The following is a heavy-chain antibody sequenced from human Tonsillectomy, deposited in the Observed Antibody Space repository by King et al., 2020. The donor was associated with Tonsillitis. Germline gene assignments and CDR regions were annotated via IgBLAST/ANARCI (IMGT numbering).Heavy chain of an antibody. CDR1: GFTFGSYH. Sequence: VQLVESGGGLVQPGGSLRLSCAASGFTFGSYHMNWVRHAPGKGLEWISYITPRSTTIYYGDSVKGRFTISRDDAKGTLYLQMNSLRDEDTAVYYCVRDSAFAFDVWGQGTMVAVSS. CDR2: ITPRSTTI. V-gene: IGHV3-48*02. J-gene: IGHJ3*01. D-gene: IGHD2-15*01. CDR3: VRDSAFAFDV.